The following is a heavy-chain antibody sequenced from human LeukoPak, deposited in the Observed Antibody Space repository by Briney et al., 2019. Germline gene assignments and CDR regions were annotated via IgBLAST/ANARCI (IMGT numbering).Heavy chain of an antibody. CDR1: GYTFTDYN. D-gene: IGHD3-16*01. J-gene: IGHJ5*02. V-gene: IGHV1-2*02. CDR3: TRDRLGESGWFDP. CDR2: MNPNSGGA. Sequence: ASVKVSCKASGYTFTDYNIHWVRQAPGQGLEWMGWMNPNSGGANYAQKFQDRVAMTRDTSISTAYMELSGVRSDDSAVCYCTRDRLGESGWFDPWGQGTLVTVSS.